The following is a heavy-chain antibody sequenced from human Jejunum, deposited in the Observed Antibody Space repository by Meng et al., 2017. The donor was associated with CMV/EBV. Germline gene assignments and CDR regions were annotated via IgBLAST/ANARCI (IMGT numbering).Heavy chain of an antibody. CDR1: VGSTRKYY. V-gene: IGHV4-59*01. CDR3: ATGDTYFDH. CDR2: NSYSGGA. J-gene: IGHJ4*02. Sequence: LTGTVAVGSTRKYYCSGIRQPPGKGLEWIGYNSYSGGANYNTSLKSRVTISVDTSKSQFSLKLSSVTAADTAVYYCATGDTYFDHWGQGTVVTVSS.